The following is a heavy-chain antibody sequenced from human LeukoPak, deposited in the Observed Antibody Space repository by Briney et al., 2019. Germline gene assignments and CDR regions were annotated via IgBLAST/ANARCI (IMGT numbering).Heavy chain of an antibody. CDR3: AKGRAAAAAFDY. Sequence: PAGSLRLSCAASGFTFSSNGMHWVRQAPGKGLEWVAVISYDGSNKYYADSVKGRFTISRDNTKNTLYLQMNSLRAEDTAVYYCAKGRAAAAAFDYWGQGTLVTVSS. D-gene: IGHD6-13*01. CDR2: ISYDGSNK. V-gene: IGHV3-30*18. CDR1: GFTFSSNG. J-gene: IGHJ4*02.